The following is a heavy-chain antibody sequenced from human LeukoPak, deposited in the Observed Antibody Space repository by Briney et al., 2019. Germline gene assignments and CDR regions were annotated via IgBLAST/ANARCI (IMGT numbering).Heavy chain of an antibody. J-gene: IGHJ4*02. D-gene: IGHD5-24*01. V-gene: IGHV3-49*03. CDR2: IRQKAHGGTT. Sequence: GGSLRLSCAASGFTFSSYAMSWFRQAPGKGLEWVGFIRQKAHGGTTEYAASVKGRFSISRDDSKNIAYLQMNSLKTEDTAVYYCTRGGMAPDYWGQGTLVTVSS. CDR3: TRGGMAPDY. CDR1: GFTFSSYA.